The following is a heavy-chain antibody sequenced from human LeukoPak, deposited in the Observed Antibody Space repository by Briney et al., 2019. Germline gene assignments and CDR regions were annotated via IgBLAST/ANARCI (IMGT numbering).Heavy chain of an antibody. D-gene: IGHD4-17*01. Sequence: AGGSLRLSCEASGFTFTTYSMTWVRQAPGKGLEWVSIISSGSSAIFSADALKGRFTISRDDAKNLLYLDMNSLRAEDTAVYYCARGHTAVTRHFDFWGQGTLVTVSS. V-gene: IGHV3-21*01. CDR1: GFTFTTYS. J-gene: IGHJ4*02. CDR2: ISSGSSAI. CDR3: ARGHTAVTRHFDF.